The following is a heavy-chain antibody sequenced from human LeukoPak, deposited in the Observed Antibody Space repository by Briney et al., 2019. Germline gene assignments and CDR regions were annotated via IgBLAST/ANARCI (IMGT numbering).Heavy chain of an antibody. J-gene: IGHJ6*02. CDR2: INPSGGST. D-gene: IGHD2-21*02. Sequence: ASVKVSYKASGYTFTSYYMHCVRQAPGQGLEWMGRINPSGGSTSYAQKFQGRVTMTRDTSTSTVYMELSSLRSEDTAVYYCAREPSPIIVVVTANGMDVWGQGTTVTVSS. V-gene: IGHV1-46*01. CDR3: AREPSPIIVVVTANGMDV. CDR1: GYTFTSYY.